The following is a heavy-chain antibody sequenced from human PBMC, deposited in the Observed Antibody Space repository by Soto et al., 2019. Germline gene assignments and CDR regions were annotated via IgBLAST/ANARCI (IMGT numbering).Heavy chain of an antibody. CDR1: GGSISSYY. D-gene: IGHD3-3*01. CDR3: ARDYRGDFWSGYRANYGMDV. Sequence: SETLSLTCTVSGGSISSYYWSWIRQPPGKGLEWIGYIYYSGSTNYNPSLKSRVTISVDTSKNQFSLKLSSVTAADTAVYYCARDYRGDFWSGYRANYGMDVWGQGTTVTVSS. J-gene: IGHJ6*02. V-gene: IGHV4-59*01. CDR2: IYYSGST.